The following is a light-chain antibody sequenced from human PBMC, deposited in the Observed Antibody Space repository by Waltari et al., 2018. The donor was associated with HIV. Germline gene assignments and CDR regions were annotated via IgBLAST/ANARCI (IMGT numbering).Light chain of an antibody. CDR3: SSYTSSSTLV. J-gene: IGLJ2*01. CDR2: DVS. CDR1: SSDAGGYHY. Sequence: QSALTQPASVSGSPGQSITISCPGTSSDAGGYHYVAWYQKHPGKAPKLMIYDVSTRPSGVSSRFSGAKSGNTASLTISGLQAEDEADYYCSSYTSSSTLVFGGGTKLTVL. V-gene: IGLV2-14*03.